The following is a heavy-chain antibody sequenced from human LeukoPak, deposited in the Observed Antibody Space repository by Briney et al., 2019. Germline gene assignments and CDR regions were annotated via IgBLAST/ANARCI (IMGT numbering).Heavy chain of an antibody. CDR2: IYPGDSDT. D-gene: IGHD3-10*01. J-gene: IGHJ4*02. CDR3: ARLFNYYGSGSYLSQYYFDY. V-gene: IGHV5-51*01. CDR1: GYTLTSYW. Sequence: HGESLKISCKGSGYTLTSYWIGWVRQMPGKGLEWMGIIYPGDSDTRYSPSFQGQVTISADKSITTAYLQWNSLKASDTAMYYCARLFNYYGSGSYLSQYYFDYWGQGTLVTVSS.